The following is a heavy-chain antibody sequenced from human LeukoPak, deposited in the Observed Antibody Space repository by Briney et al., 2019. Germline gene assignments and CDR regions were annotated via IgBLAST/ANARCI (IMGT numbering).Heavy chain of an antibody. J-gene: IGHJ5*02. D-gene: IGHD3-16*02. CDR2: INPNSGGT. V-gene: IGHV1-2*02. CDR3: ARDNSVGDIAWWFDP. CDR1: GYTFTGYY. Sequence: ASVKVSCKAPGYTFTGYYMHWVRQAPGQGLEWMGWINPNSGGTNYAQKFQGRVTMTRDTSISTDYMELSSLRSEDTAVYYCARDNSVGDIAWWFDPWGQGTLVTVSS.